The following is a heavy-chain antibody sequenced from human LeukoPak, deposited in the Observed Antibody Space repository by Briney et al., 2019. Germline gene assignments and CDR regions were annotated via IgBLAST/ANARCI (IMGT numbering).Heavy chain of an antibody. CDR3: AREGWDYYYYMDV. Sequence: SETLSLTCTVSGGSINSSSSYYWGWIRQPPGKGLEWIGSIYYSGRTYYNPSLKSRATISVDTSKNQFSLKLSSVTAADTAVYYCAREGWDYYYYMDVWGKGTTVTVSS. V-gene: IGHV4-39*07. D-gene: IGHD1-26*01. J-gene: IGHJ6*03. CDR2: IYYSGRT. CDR1: GGSINSSSSYY.